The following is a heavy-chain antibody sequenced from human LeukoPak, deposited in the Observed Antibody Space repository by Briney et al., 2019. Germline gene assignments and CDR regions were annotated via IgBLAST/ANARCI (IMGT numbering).Heavy chain of an antibody. CDR2: ISGSGGNT. CDR3: AKMDWNDHYFDF. D-gene: IGHD1-1*01. V-gene: IGHV3-23*01. CDR1: GFTFSSYA. Sequence: GGSLRLSCAASGFTFSSYAMSWVRQAPGKGLEWVSAISGSGGNTYYADSVKGRFTISRDNSKNTLYLQMNTLRAEDTAVYYCAKMDWNDHYFDFWGQGTLVTVSP. J-gene: IGHJ4*02.